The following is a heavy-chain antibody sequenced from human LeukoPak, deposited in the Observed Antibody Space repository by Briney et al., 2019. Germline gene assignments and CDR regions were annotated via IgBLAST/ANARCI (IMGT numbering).Heavy chain of an antibody. D-gene: IGHD2-2*02. J-gene: IGHJ4*02. Sequence: GRSLRLSCAASGFTFSSHGMHWVRQAPGKGLEWVAVIWPDGSIKYYAESAKGRFTISRDNSKSTLYLQMNSLRAEDTAVYYCANHDYTHPGGGYWGQGTLVTVSS. CDR2: IWPDGSIK. CDR3: ANHDYTHPGGGY. CDR1: GFTFSSHG. V-gene: IGHV3-33*03.